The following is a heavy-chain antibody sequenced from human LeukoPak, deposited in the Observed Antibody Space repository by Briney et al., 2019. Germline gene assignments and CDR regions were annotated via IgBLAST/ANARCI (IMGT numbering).Heavy chain of an antibody. D-gene: IGHD5-18*01. V-gene: IGHV1-69*04. CDR1: GGTFSSYA. CDR3: ARDRRTRGYSYGGLFDY. J-gene: IGHJ4*02. Sequence: SVKVSCMASGGTFSSYAISWVRQAPGQGLEWMGRIIPILGIANYAQKFQGRVTITADKSTSTAYMELSSLRSEDTAVYYCARDRRTRGYSYGGLFDYWGQGTLVTVSS. CDR2: IIPILGIA.